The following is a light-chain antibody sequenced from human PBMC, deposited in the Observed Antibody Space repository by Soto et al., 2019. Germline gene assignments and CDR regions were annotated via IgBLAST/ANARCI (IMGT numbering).Light chain of an antibody. CDR1: QSVTSTS. J-gene: IGKJ1*01. CDR2: GAS. V-gene: IGKV3-20*01. Sequence: EIVLTQSPATLSLSPGERATLSCRASQSVTSTSLAWYQQKPGQAPRLLIYGASSRATDIPDRFSGSGSGTDFTLIISRLEPEDFAVYYCQQYATPPETFGQGTKVDIK. CDR3: QQYATPPET.